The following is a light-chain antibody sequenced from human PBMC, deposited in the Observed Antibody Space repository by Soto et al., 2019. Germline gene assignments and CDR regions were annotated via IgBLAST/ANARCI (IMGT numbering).Light chain of an antibody. CDR3: MQALQTPPT. CDR2: LGS. J-gene: IGKJ1*01. V-gene: IGKV2-28*01. Sequence: IVMTQSPLSLPATLGDPASISCRSSQSLLLSNGYNYLDWYLQKPGHSPQLLIYLGSNRASGVPDRFSGSGSGTDFTLRISRVEAEDVGVYYCMQALQTPPTFGQGTKVDIK. CDR1: QSLLLSNGYNY.